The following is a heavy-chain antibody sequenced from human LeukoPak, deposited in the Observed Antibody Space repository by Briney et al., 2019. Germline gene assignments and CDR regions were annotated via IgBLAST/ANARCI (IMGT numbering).Heavy chain of an antibody. V-gene: IGHV3-33*01. Sequence: GGSLRLSCAASGFTFSSYGMHWVRQAPGKGLEWVAVIWYDGSNKYYADSVKGRFTISRDNSKNTVYLQMDSLRAEDTAVYYCARDRADGYNYGDYFDNWGQGTLVTVSS. CDR2: IWYDGSNK. J-gene: IGHJ4*02. CDR1: GFTFSSYG. CDR3: ARDRADGYNYGDYFDN. D-gene: IGHD5-18*01.